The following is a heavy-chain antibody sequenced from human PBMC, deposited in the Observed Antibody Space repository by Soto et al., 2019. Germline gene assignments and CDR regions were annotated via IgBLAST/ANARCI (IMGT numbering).Heavy chain of an antibody. CDR1: GFTFSSYG. J-gene: IGHJ3*02. Sequence: GESLKISCAASGFTFSSYGMHWVRQAPGKGLEWVAVIWYDGSNKYYADSVKGRFTISRDNSKNTLYLQMNSLRAEDTAVYYCARNSGPTTDDAFDIWGQGTMVTVSS. V-gene: IGHV3-33*01. D-gene: IGHD6-19*01. CDR3: ARNSGPTTDDAFDI. CDR2: IWYDGSNK.